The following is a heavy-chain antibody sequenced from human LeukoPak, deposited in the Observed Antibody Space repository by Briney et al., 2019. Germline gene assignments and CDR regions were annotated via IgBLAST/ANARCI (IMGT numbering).Heavy chain of an antibody. CDR2: ISTTGTTI. V-gene: IGHV3-48*02. Sequence: GGSLRLSCAASGFTFRSYNMNWVRQAPGKGLEWISYISTTGTTIHYADSVKGRFAISRDNAKSSLYLQMNSLRDEDTAVYYCARVWQDYSGVDYWGQGTLVTVSS. CDR1: GFTFRSYN. D-gene: IGHD2-21*01. J-gene: IGHJ4*02. CDR3: ARVWQDYSGVDY.